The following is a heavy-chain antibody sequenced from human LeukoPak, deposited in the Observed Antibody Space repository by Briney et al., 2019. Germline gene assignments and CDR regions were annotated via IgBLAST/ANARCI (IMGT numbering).Heavy chain of an antibody. CDR1: GFTFSNYG. Sequence: WRSLRLSCATSGFTFSNYGMHWVSQAPGKGLEWVAVVSYEGKSQYYADSVRGRFTISRDNSKNTLYLQMNSLRGEDAAVYYCAKEGTAQISTWYDYWGQGILVTVSS. CDR2: VSYEGKSQ. V-gene: IGHV3-30*18. CDR3: AKEGTAQISTWYDY. D-gene: IGHD6-13*01. J-gene: IGHJ4*02.